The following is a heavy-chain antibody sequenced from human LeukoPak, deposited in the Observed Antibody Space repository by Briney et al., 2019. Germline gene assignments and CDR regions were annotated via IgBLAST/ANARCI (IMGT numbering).Heavy chain of an antibody. V-gene: IGHV3-15*01. CDR1: GFTFRNAS. CDR2: IKSKTDGGTT. Sequence: GGSLRLSCAASGFTFRNASMSWVRQAPGRGLEWVGRIKSKTDGGTTEYAASVKGRFTISRDDSKSIAYLQMNSLKTEDTAVYYCTRDRIFDYWGQGTLVTVSS. CDR3: TRDRIFDY. D-gene: IGHD3-10*01. J-gene: IGHJ4*02.